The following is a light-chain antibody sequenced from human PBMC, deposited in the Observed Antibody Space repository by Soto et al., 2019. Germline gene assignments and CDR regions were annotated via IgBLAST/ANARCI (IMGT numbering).Light chain of an antibody. J-gene: IGLJ2*01. CDR2: EVT. CDR3: AAWDDSLNGVI. V-gene: IGLV2-8*01. CDR1: SSDVGGYNY. Sequence: QSVLTQPPSASGSPGQSVTISCTGSSSDVGGYNYVSWYQQHPGKAPKLMIYEVTKRPSGVPDRFSGSKSGTSASLAISGLQSGDEADYYCAAWDDSLNGVIFGGGTKVTVL.